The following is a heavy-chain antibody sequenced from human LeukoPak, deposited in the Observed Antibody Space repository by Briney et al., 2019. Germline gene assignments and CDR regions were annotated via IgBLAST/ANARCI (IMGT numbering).Heavy chain of an antibody. J-gene: IGHJ4*02. Sequence: SETLSLTCTVSGGSISSYYWSWIRQPPGKGLEWIGYIYNSGSTYYNPSLKSRVTISEDTSKNQFSLKLSSVTAADTAVYYCARFDGWQIDYWGQGTLVTVSS. V-gene: IGHV4-59*01. CDR1: GGSISSYY. D-gene: IGHD5-24*01. CDR3: ARFDGWQIDY. CDR2: IYNSGST.